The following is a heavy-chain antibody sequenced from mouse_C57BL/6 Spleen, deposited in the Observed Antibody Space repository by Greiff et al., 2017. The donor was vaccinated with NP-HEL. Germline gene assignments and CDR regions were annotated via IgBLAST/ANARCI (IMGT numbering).Heavy chain of an antibody. J-gene: IGHJ3*01. V-gene: IGHV5-4*01. CDR2: ISDGGSYT. CDR3: ARGNWFAY. CDR1: GFTFSSYA. Sequence: DVQLVESGGGLVKPGGSLKLSCAVSGFTFSSYARSWVRQTPEKRLEWVATISDGGSYTYYPDNVKGRFTISRDNAKNNLYLQMSHLKSEDTAMYYWARGNWFAYWGQGAMVTVSA.